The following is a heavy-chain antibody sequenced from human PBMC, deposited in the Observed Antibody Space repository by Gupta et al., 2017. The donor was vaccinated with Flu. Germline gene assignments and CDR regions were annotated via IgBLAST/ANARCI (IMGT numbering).Heavy chain of an antibody. CDR1: GYTFTSYY. CDR2: INPSASST. CDR3: ACSTMVQEPGQINYFDG. D-gene: IGHD3-10*01. Sequence: QVQLVQSGAAVKKPGASVKVSCKASGYTFTSYYMHCGVRTPGQVLEVMGIINPSASSTISAQKCPGRVTMTRDTSTTTCYMELTSPRSADTAVYYGACSTMVQEPGQINYFDGWGHGT. V-gene: IGHV1-46*01. J-gene: IGHJ4*03.